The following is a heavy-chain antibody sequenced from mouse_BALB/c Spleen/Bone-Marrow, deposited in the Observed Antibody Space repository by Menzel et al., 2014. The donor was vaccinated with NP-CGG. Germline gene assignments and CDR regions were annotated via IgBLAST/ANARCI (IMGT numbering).Heavy chain of an antibody. CDR2: IYPSDSYT. Sequence: QVQLQQSGAELVRPGASVKLSCKASGYTFXSYWINWVKQRPGQGLEWIANIYPSDSYTNYNQKFKDKATLTVDKSSSTAYMQLSSPTSEDSAVYYCTRTYDYDEGGFDYWGQGTTLTVSS. J-gene: IGHJ2*01. V-gene: IGHV1-69*02. CDR1: GYTFXSYW. CDR3: TRTYDYDEGGFDY. D-gene: IGHD2-4*01.